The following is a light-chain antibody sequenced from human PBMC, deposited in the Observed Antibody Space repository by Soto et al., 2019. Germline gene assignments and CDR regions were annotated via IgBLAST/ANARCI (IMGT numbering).Light chain of an antibody. CDR2: GAS. Sequence: EIVLTQSPGTLSLSPGERATLSCRARKSVSRSYLAWYQQKPGQAPRLLIYGASSRATGIPDRFSGSGSGTDFTLTISRLEPEDFAVYYCQQYGSSLYTFGQGTKLEIK. CDR1: KSVSRSY. CDR3: QQYGSSLYT. J-gene: IGKJ2*01. V-gene: IGKV3-20*01.